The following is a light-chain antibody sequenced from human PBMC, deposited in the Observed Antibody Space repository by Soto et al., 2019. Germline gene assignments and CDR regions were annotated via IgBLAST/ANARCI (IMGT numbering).Light chain of an antibody. CDR2: KAS. V-gene: IGKV1-5*03. CDR1: QTINSW. CDR3: QQYDSIPYT. Sequence: DIQMTQSPSTLPASVGDRVTITCRASQTINSWLAWYQLRPGKAPRLLIYKASSLESGVPSRFSGSGSATEFTLTISSLQPDDFANYYCQQYDSIPYTFGQGTKLDIK. J-gene: IGKJ2*01.